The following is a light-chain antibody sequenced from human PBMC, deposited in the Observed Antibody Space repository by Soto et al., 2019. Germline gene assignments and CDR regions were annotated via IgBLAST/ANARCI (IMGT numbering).Light chain of an antibody. Sequence: DIVLTQSPATLSLSPGERATLSCRASQSVNTYLAWYQQKPGQAPRLLIYNASNRATGIPARFSGSGSGTDFTLTISSLEPEDFAVYYCQQRGSWPPFTFGGGTKVEIK. CDR2: NAS. J-gene: IGKJ4*01. CDR3: QQRGSWPPFT. V-gene: IGKV3-11*01. CDR1: QSVNTY.